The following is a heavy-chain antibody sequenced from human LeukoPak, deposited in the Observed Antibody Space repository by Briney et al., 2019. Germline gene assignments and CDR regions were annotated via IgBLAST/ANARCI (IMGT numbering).Heavy chain of an antibody. CDR3: ARSKAWELPNAFDI. CDR1: GYTFTGYY. V-gene: IGHV1-2*02. Sequence: ASVKVSCKASGYTFTGYYLHWVRQAPGQGLEWMGWINPNSGGTNYAQKFQGRVTMTRDTSITTAYMELSRLRSDDTAVYYCARSKAWELPNAFDIWGQGTMVTVSS. CDR2: INPNSGGT. J-gene: IGHJ3*02. D-gene: IGHD1-26*01.